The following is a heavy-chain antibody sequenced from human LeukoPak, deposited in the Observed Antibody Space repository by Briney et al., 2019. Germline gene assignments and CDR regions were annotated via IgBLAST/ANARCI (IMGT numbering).Heavy chain of an antibody. J-gene: IGHJ5*02. V-gene: IGHV3-7*01. CDR1: GFTFSDYW. Sequence: GGSLRLSCAASGFTFSDYWMSWVRQAPGKGLEWVANIKQDGSEKHYVDSLRGRFTISRDNAKNSLDLQMNSLRAEDTAVYFCARDLYYFDSSGHYASDLWGQGTLVTASS. D-gene: IGHD3-22*01. CDR2: IKQDGSEK. CDR3: ARDLYYFDSSGHYASDL.